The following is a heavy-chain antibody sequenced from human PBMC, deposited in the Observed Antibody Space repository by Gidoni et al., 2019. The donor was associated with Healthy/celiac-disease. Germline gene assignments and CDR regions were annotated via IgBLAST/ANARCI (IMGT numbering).Heavy chain of an antibody. V-gene: IGHV3-23*01. Sequence: EVQLLESGGGLVQPGGSLRLSCAASGFTFSNHAMSWVRQAPGKGLEWVSIISGSGGSTYYADSVKGRFTISRDNSKNTLYLQMNSLRAEDTAVYFCAKGLLGDSLNWFDPWGQGTLVTVSS. D-gene: IGHD3-16*01. CDR1: GFTFSNHA. CDR2: ISGSGGST. CDR3: AKGLLGDSLNWFDP. J-gene: IGHJ5*02.